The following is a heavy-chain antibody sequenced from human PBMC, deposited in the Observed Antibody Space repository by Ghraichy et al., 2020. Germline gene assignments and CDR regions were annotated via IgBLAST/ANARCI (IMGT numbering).Heavy chain of an antibody. J-gene: IGHJ3*01. Sequence: SGPTQVKPTQTLTLTCTFSGFSLTSSGVGVGWIRQPPGGALQWLALFYWNADIRYRPSLKNRLTITKDTSKSQVVLRMTNVDPVDTATYFCARLTVAQDAFDVWGQGTMVTVSS. CDR2: FYWNADI. D-gene: IGHD6-19*01. CDR3: ARLTVAQDAFDV. CDR1: GFSLTSSGVG. V-gene: IGHV2-5*01.